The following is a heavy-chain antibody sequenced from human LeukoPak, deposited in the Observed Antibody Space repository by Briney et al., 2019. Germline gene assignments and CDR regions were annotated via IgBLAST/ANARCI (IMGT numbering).Heavy chain of an antibody. Sequence: PSETLSLTCTVSGGSISSSSYYWGWIRQPPGKGLEWIGSIYYSGSTYYNPSLKSRVTIPVDTSKNQFSLKLSSVTAADTAVYYCAREQQLVYYYGMDVWGQGTTVTVSS. V-gene: IGHV4-39*07. CDR3: AREQQLVYYYGMDV. D-gene: IGHD6-13*01. J-gene: IGHJ6*02. CDR1: GGSISSSSYY. CDR2: IYYSGST.